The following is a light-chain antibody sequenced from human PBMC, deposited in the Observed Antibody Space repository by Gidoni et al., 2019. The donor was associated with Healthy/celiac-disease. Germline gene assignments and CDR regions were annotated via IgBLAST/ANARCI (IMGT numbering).Light chain of an antibody. CDR1: QSVLYSSNNKNY. Sequence: EIVMTQSPDSLAVSLGERATINCKSSQSVLYSSNNKNYLAWYQQKPGQPPKLLIYWAPTRESGVPDRFSGSGSGTDFTLTISSLQAEDVAVYYCQQYYSTPPYTFXQXTKLEIK. CDR3: QQYYSTPPYT. J-gene: IGKJ2*01. V-gene: IGKV4-1*01. CDR2: WAP.